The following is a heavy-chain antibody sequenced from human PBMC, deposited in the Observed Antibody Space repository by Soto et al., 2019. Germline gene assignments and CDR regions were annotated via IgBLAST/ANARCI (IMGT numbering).Heavy chain of an antibody. J-gene: IGHJ4*02. CDR2: INPSGGST. V-gene: IGHV1-46*03. CDR3: ARGSGYDILTGCPSDY. Sequence: ASVKVSCKASGYTFTSYYMHWVRQAPGQGLEWMGIINPSGGSTSYAQKFQGRVTMTRDTSTSTVYMELSSLRSEDTAVYYCARGSGYDILTGCPSDYWGQGTLVPVSS. CDR1: GYTFTSYY. D-gene: IGHD3-9*01.